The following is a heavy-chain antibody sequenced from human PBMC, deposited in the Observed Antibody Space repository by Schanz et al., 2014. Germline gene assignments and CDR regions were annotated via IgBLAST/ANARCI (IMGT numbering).Heavy chain of an antibody. CDR3: ATHRPNYGCYCYCLVH. CDR2: ISSRSSPI. J-gene: IGHJ5*02. V-gene: IGHV3-21*01. CDR1: GFTFSSYS. D-gene: IGHD3-10*01. Sequence: CTASGFTFSSYSMNWVRQAPGKGLEWVSSISSRSSPIYYADSVKGRFTVSRDNAKISVYLQMNGLRVEDTDVYYCATHRPNYGCYCYCLVHWGQGTLVNFSP.